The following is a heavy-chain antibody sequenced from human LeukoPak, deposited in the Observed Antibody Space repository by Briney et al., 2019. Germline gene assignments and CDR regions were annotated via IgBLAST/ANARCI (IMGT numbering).Heavy chain of an antibody. J-gene: IGHJ4*02. CDR2: INPNSGGT. D-gene: IGHD3-10*01. Sequence: ASVKVSCKASGYTFTGYYMHWVRQAPGQGLEWMGWINPNSGGTNYAQKFQGRVTMTSDMSISTAYMELSRLRSDDTAVYYCAREKGFGELLFDYWGQGTLVTVSS. V-gene: IGHV1-2*02. CDR1: GYTFTGYY. CDR3: AREKGFGELLFDY.